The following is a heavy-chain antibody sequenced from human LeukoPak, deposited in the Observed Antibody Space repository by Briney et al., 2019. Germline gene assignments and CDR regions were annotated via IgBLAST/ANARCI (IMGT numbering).Heavy chain of an antibody. CDR3: ARDGSSALDYYYDY. CDR2: IDDIGSP. Sequence: SETLSLTCIISGGSITRYHWSWIRQPPGKGLEWIGYIDDIGSPKYNPSLKRRVTISVDTSKNQFSLKLSSVTAADTAVYYCARDGSSALDYYYDYWGQGTLVTVSS. V-gene: IGHV4-59*01. D-gene: IGHD6-25*01. J-gene: IGHJ4*02. CDR1: GGSITRYH.